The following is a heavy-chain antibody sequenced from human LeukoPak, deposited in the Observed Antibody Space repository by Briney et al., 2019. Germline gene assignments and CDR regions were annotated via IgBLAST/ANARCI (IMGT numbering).Heavy chain of an antibody. V-gene: IGHV4-39*07. J-gene: IGHJ5*02. D-gene: IGHD1-26*01. Sequence: SETLSLTCTVYGGSISSTNYYWGWIRQPPGKGLEWIGSMYYNGSTYYNPSLKSRVTISVDASNSQFSLKLSSVTAADTAVYYCARGEWEWWFDPWGQGTLVTVSS. CDR2: MYYNGST. CDR3: ARGEWEWWFDP. CDR1: GGSISSTNYY.